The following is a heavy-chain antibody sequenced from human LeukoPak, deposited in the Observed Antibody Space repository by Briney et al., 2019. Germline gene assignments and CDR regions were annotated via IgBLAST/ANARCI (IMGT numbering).Heavy chain of an antibody. J-gene: IGHJ4*02. CDR3: ARDLYYDSSGYYGYYFDY. D-gene: IGHD3-22*01. Sequence: PGRSLRLSCAASGFTFSSYAMHLVRQAPGKGLEWVAVISYDGSNKYYADSVKGRFTTSRDNSKNTLYLQMNSLRAEDTAVYYCARDLYYDSSGYYGYYFDYWGQGTLVTVSS. V-gene: IGHV3-30-3*01. CDR1: GFTFSSYA. CDR2: ISYDGSNK.